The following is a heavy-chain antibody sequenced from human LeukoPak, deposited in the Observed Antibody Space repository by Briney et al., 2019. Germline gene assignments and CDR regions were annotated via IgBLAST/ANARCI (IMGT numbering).Heavy chain of an antibody. J-gene: IGHJ6*02. CDR3: AGGYSYGYRHYYGMDV. CDR2: MPQDGSNE. Sequence: GGTLRLSCAVSGISVSSYAVHWVRQAPGKGLEWVAVMPQDGSNEHYADSVKGRFTISRDMSKNTVFLLMNSLRGEDTAVYYCAGGYSYGYRHYYGMDVWGQGTTVTVSS. CDR1: GISVSSYA. D-gene: IGHD5-18*01. V-gene: IGHV3-30*04.